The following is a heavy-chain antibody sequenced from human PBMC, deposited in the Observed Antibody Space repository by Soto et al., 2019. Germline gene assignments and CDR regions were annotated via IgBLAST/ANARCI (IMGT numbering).Heavy chain of an antibody. J-gene: IGHJ5*02. Sequence: QVQLVQSGAEVKKPGASVKVSCKASGYTFTSYGISWVRQAPGQGLEWMGWISAYNGNTNYAKKLQGRVTMTTDTSTSTAYMELRSLRSDDTAVYYCARVPLLSIYSGGWQVRFDPWGQGTLVTVSS. D-gene: IGHD6-19*01. V-gene: IGHV1-18*01. CDR2: ISAYNGNT. CDR3: ARVPLLSIYSGGWQVRFDP. CDR1: GYTFTSYG.